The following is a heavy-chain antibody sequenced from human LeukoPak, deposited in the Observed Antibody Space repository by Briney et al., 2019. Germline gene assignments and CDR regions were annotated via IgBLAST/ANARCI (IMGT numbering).Heavy chain of an antibody. V-gene: IGHV1-24*01. Sequence: ASVKVSCKVSVYTLTELSMHWVRQAPGKGLEGMGGFDPEDGETIYAQKFQGRVTMTEDTSTDTAYMELSSLRSEDTAVYYCATQAVGATTGYFDYWGQGTLVTVSS. D-gene: IGHD1-26*01. CDR1: VYTLTELS. CDR2: FDPEDGET. CDR3: ATQAVGATTGYFDY. J-gene: IGHJ4*02.